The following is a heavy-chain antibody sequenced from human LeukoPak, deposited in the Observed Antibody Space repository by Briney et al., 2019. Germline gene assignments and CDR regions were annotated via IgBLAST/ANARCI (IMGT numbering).Heavy chain of an antibody. CDR3: ARDKRSRSGYEAPNWFDP. D-gene: IGHD3-22*01. J-gene: IGHJ5*02. CDR1: GYTFTAYY. V-gene: IGHV1-18*04. Sequence: ASVKVSCKASGYTFTAYYMHWVRQAPGQGLEWMGWISAYNGNTNYEQKFQGRVTMTTDTSTSTAYMELRSLRSDDTAVYYCARDKRSRSGYEAPNWFDPWGQGTLVTVSS. CDR2: ISAYNGNT.